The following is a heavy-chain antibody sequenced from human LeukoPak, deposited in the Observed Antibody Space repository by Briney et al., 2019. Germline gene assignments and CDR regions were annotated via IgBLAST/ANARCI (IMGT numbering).Heavy chain of an antibody. J-gene: IGHJ5*02. CDR2: ISYDGSNK. CDR3: AKASGGYCSSTSCHSWFDP. V-gene: IGHV3-30-3*01. Sequence: GGSLRLSCAASGFTFSSYAMHWVRQAPGKGLEWVAVISYDGSNKYYADSVKGRFTISRDNSKNTLYLQMNSLRAEDTAVYYCAKASGGYCSSTSCHSWFDPWGQGTLVTVSS. D-gene: IGHD2-2*02. CDR1: GFTFSSYA.